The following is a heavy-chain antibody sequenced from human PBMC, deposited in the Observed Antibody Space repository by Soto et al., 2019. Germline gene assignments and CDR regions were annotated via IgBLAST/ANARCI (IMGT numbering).Heavy chain of an antibody. CDR2: ISGSGGST. CDR3: AKEPGGSHGSGGAS. V-gene: IGHV3-23*01. CDR1: GFTFSSYA. Sequence: EVQLLESGGGLVQPGGSLRLSCAASGFTFSSYAMSWVRQAPGKGLEWVSAISGSGGSTYYADSVKGRFTISRDNSKNTRSLQMNSLRAEDTAVYYCAKEPGGSHGSGGASWGQGTLVTVSS. D-gene: IGHD3-10*01. J-gene: IGHJ5*02.